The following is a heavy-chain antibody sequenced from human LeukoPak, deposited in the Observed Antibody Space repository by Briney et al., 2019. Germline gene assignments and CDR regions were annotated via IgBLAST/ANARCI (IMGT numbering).Heavy chain of an antibody. V-gene: IGHV4-34*01. CDR1: GGSFSGYY. CDR3: ARDSVLRYFDWVGAPRYGMDV. D-gene: IGHD3-9*01. CDR2: INHSGRT. Sequence: SETLSLTCAVYGGSFSGYYWSWLRQPPGKGREWIGEINHSGRTNYNPSLKSRVTISVDTAKNQFSLKLSSVTVADTAVYYCARDSVLRYFDWVGAPRYGMDVWGQGTTVTVSS. J-gene: IGHJ6*02.